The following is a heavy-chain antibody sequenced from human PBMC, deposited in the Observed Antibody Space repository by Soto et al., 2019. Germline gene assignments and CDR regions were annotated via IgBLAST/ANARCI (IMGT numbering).Heavy chain of an antibody. Sequence: GESLKISCKGSGYNFAIYWIGWVRQMPGKGLEWMGIIYPGDSDTRYSPSFQGQVTISADKSISTAYLQWSSLKASDTAMCYCARYCISTSCYRYYGMDVWGQGTTVTVSS. J-gene: IGHJ6*02. CDR2: IYPGDSDT. V-gene: IGHV5-51*01. D-gene: IGHD2-2*01. CDR1: GYNFAIYW. CDR3: ARYCISTSCYRYYGMDV.